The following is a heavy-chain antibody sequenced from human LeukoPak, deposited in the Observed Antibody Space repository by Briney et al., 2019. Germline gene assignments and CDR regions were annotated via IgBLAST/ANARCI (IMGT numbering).Heavy chain of an antibody. V-gene: IGHV3-72*01. Sequence: GGSLRLSCAASGFTFSSYSMNWVRQAPGKGLEWVGRTRNKANSYTTEYAASVKGRFTISRDDSKNSLYLQMNSLKTEDTAIYYCTRDESALWGQGTLVTVSS. CDR2: TRNKANSYTT. J-gene: IGHJ4*02. CDR1: GFTFSSYS. CDR3: TRDESAL.